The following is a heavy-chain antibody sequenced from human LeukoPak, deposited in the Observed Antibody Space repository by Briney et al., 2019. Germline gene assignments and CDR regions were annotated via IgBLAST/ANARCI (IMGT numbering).Heavy chain of an antibody. CDR1: GFTFSSYS. D-gene: IGHD6-13*01. Sequence: PGGSLRLSCAASGFTFSSYSMNWVRQAPGKGLEWVSSISSSSSYIYYADSVKGRFTISRDNAKNSLYLQTNSLRAEDTAVYYCAGPPRPGIADYWGQGTLVTVSS. J-gene: IGHJ4*02. CDR2: ISSSSSYI. V-gene: IGHV3-21*01. CDR3: AGPPRPGIADY.